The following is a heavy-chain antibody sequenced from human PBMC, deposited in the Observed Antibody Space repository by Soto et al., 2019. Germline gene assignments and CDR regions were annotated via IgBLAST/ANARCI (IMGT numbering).Heavy chain of an antibody. D-gene: IGHD3-10*01. J-gene: IGHJ4*02. CDR1: GYTFTSYG. Sequence: ASVKVSCKASGYTFTSYGISWVRQAPGQGLEWMGWISAYNGNTNYAQKLQGRVTMTTDPSTSTAYMELRSLGSDDTAVYYCARTPLANYYGSGSANFDYWGQGTLVTVSS. CDR2: ISAYNGNT. CDR3: ARTPLANYYGSGSANFDY. V-gene: IGHV1-18*01.